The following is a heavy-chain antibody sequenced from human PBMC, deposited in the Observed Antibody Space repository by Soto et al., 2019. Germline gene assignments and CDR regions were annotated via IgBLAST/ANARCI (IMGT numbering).Heavy chain of an antibody. CDR1: GGTFSSYT. V-gene: IGHV1-69*08. Sequence: QVQLVQSGAEVKKPGSSVKVSCKASGGTFSSYTISWVRQAPGQGLEWMGRIIPILGIANYAQKFQGRVTITADKSTSTAYMELSSLRSEDTAVCYCARDRYYDSSGYYSYYYYYGMDVWGQGTTVTVSS. CDR3: ARDRYYDSSGYYSYYYYYGMDV. CDR2: IIPILGIA. D-gene: IGHD3-22*01. J-gene: IGHJ6*02.